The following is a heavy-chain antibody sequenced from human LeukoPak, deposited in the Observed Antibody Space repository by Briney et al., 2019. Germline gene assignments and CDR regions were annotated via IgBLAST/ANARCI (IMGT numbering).Heavy chain of an antibody. CDR1: GYSISSAYY. J-gene: IGHJ4*02. V-gene: IGHV4-38-2*02. CDR3: ARDASRIQLWPL. CDR2: LYHSGST. Sequence: SETLSLTCTVSGYSISSAYYWGWIRQPPGKGLEWIGTLYHSGSTYYNPSLKSRVTISVDTSKNQFSLKLSSVTAADTAVYYCARDASRIQLWPLWGQGTLVTVSS. D-gene: IGHD5-18*01.